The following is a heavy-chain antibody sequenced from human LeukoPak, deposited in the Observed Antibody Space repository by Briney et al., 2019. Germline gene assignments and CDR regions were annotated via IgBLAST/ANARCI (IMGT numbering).Heavy chain of an antibody. CDR2: ISSSGSTI. J-gene: IGHJ6*02. CDR1: GFTFSDYY. D-gene: IGHD3-10*01. V-gene: IGHV3-11*01. Sequence: GGSLRLSCAASGFTFSDYYMSWIRQAPGKGLEWVSYISSSGSTIYYADSVKGRFTISRDNAKNSLYLQMNSLRAEDTAVYYCARRGVLFRHYYYYGMDVWGQGTTVTVSS. CDR3: ARRGVLFRHYYYYGMDV.